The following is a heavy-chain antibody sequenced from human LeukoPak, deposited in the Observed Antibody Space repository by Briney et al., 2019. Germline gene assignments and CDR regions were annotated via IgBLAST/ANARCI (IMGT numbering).Heavy chain of an antibody. J-gene: IGHJ3*01. CDR3: VRAAARAFDV. Sequence: SQTLSLTCAISGDSVFSYDAAWNWIRQSPSRGLEWVGRTYYRSKWGNDYAVSVKGRITINPDTSKNQFSLLLDSVTPEDTAVYYCVRAAARAFDVWGQGTTVTVSS. D-gene: IGHD6-25*01. V-gene: IGHV6-1*01. CDR1: GDSVFSYDAA. CDR2: TYYRSKWGN.